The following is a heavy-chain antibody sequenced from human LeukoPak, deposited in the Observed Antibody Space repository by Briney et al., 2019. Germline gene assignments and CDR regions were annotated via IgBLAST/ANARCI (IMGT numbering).Heavy chain of an antibody. V-gene: IGHV3-23*01. Sequence: PGGSLRLSCAASGFTFSSYAMSWVRQAPGQGLEWVSAISGSGGSTYYADSVKGRFTISRDNSKNTLYLQMNSLRAEDTAVYYCAKDRSRYCSSTSCYNWGQGTLVTVSS. CDR3: AKDRSRYCSSTSCYN. D-gene: IGHD2-2*02. CDR1: GFTFSSYA. CDR2: ISGSGGST. J-gene: IGHJ4*02.